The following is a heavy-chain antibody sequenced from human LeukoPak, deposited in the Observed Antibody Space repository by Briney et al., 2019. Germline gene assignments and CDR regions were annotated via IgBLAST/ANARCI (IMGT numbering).Heavy chain of an antibody. D-gene: IGHD2-21*02. CDR3: ARGGIVTATLVY. V-gene: IGHV4-34*01. Sequence: SKTLSLTCAVYGGSFSGYYWSWIRQPPGKGLEWIGEINHSGSTNYNPSLKSRVTISVDTSKNQFSLKLSSVTAADTAVYYCARGGIVTATLVYWGQGTLVTVSS. CDR1: GGSFSGYY. J-gene: IGHJ4*02. CDR2: INHSGST.